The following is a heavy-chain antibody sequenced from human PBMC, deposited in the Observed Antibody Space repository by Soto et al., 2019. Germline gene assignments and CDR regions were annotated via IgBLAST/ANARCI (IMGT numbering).Heavy chain of an antibody. CDR1: GFSLSTSGVG. V-gene: IGHV2-5*02. D-gene: IGHD2-2*01. Sequence: SGPTLVKPTQTLTLTCTFSGFSLSTSGVGVGWIRQPPGKALEWLALIYWDDDKRYSPSLKSRLTITKDTSKNQVVLTMTNMDPVDTATYYCAHRPPMAGVVVPAATNNWFDPWGQGTLVTVSS. J-gene: IGHJ5*02. CDR3: AHRPPMAGVVVPAATNNWFDP. CDR2: IYWDDDK.